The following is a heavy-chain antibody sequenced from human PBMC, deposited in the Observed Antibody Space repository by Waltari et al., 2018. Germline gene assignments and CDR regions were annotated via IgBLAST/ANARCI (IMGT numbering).Heavy chain of an antibody. D-gene: IGHD2-2*03. CDR2: IYHDGTT. V-gene: IGHV4-38-2*01. CDR1: GYFINTGFY. Sequence: QVQLQESGPGLVKPSETLSLTYDVSGYFINTGFYWGWLRQPPGKGLEWVGTIYHDGTTFYSPALNSRVTMSMDMSKNQISLKLKSVTAADTAVYYCTRQVLGYCTSAACRRLESWGQGTLVTVSS. CDR3: TRQVLGYCTSAACRRLES. J-gene: IGHJ4*02.